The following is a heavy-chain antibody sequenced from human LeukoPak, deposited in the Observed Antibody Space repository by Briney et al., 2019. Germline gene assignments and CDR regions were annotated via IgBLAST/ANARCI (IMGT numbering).Heavy chain of an antibody. Sequence: GGSLRLSCAASGFTFSSYGMSWVRQAPGKGLEWVSAISGSGGSTYYADSVKGRFTISRDNAKNSLYLQMNSLRAEDTAVYYCARDCSSTSCYGRVDYWGQGTLVTVSS. CDR2: ISGSGGST. V-gene: IGHV3-23*01. D-gene: IGHD2-2*01. CDR3: ARDCSSTSCYGRVDY. J-gene: IGHJ4*02. CDR1: GFTFSSYG.